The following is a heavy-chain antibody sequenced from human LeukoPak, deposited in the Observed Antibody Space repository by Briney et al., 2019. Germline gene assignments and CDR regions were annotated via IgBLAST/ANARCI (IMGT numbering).Heavy chain of an antibody. CDR1: GFTFSSYE. Sequence: GGSLRLSCAASGFTFSSYEMNWVRQAPGKGLEWVSYISNSGTTIYYGDSVKGRFTISRDNAKNSLYLQMNSLRAEDTAVYYCARDPRGDIAAAGHYGMDVWGPGTTVTVSS. CDR2: ISNSGTTI. J-gene: IGHJ6*02. V-gene: IGHV3-48*03. CDR3: ARDPRGDIAAAGHYGMDV. D-gene: IGHD6-13*01.